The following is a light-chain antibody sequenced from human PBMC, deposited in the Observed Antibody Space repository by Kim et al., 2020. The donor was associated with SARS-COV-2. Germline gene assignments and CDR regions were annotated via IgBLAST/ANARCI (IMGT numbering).Light chain of an antibody. CDR1: SNDLGSYDI. J-gene: IGLJ2*01. V-gene: IGLV2-23*02. CDR3: CSYAGSGTWV. Sequence: GQSITISCTGTSNDLGSYDIVSWYHQLPGRAPKVVIYEVSKRPSGISSRFSGSKSGNTASLSISGLQIEDEADYSCCSYAGSGTWVFGGGTKVTVL. CDR2: EVS.